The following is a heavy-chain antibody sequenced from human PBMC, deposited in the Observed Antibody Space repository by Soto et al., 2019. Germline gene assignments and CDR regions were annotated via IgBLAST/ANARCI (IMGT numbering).Heavy chain of an antibody. J-gene: IGHJ4*02. CDR1: GFTFSSYN. CDR3: ARDRGDGYIDY. V-gene: IGHV3-48*01. CDR2: ITTTGSDM. Sequence: EVQLVESGGGLVQPGGSLSLSCVASGFTFSSYNMDWVRQAPGKGLEWVSFITTTGSDMYYPDSVKGRFTISRDNARNSLYLQVNSLRADDTAMYYCARDRGDGYIDYWGQGTLVTVSS.